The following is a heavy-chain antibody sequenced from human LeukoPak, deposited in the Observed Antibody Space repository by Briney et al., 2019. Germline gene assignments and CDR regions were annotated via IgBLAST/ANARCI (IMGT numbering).Heavy chain of an antibody. CDR1: GFTVSSNY. D-gene: IGHD4-17*01. Sequence: LGGSLRLSCAASGFTVSSNYMSWVRPAPGKGLEWVSVMYSGGSTYYADSVKGRFTISRDNSKNTLDLQMNSLRAEDTAVYYCARLRFFDYWGQGTLVTVSS. J-gene: IGHJ4*02. CDR2: MYSGGST. V-gene: IGHV3-53*01. CDR3: ARLRFFDY.